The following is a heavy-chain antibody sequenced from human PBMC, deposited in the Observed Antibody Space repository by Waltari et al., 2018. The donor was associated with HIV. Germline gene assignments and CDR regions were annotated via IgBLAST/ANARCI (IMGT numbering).Heavy chain of an antibody. Sequence: QVQLQESGPGLVKPSQTLSLTCTVSGGSISSGGYYWSWIRQHPGKGLEWIGYIYYSGSTYYNPSLKSRVTISVDTSKNQFSLKLSSVTAADTAVYYCARAEIVWSGYGDAFDIWGQGTMVTVSS. CDR3: ARAEIVWSGYGDAFDI. D-gene: IGHD3-3*01. CDR1: GGSISSGGYY. V-gene: IGHV4-31*03. CDR2: IYYSGST. J-gene: IGHJ3*02.